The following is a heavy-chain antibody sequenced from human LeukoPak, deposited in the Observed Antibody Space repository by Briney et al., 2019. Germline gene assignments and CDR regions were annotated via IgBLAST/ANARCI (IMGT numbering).Heavy chain of an antibody. J-gene: IGHJ4*02. CDR3: ANVYGAYFDY. V-gene: IGHV3-30*02. Sequence: EWVAFIRYDGTNKYYADSVKGRFTISRDNSKNTLYLQMNSLRAEDTAVYYCANVYGAYFDYWGQGTLVTVSS. D-gene: IGHD4-17*01. CDR2: IRYDGTNK.